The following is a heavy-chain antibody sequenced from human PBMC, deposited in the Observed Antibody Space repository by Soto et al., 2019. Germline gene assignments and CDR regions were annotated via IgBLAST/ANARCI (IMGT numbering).Heavy chain of an antibody. J-gene: IGHJ4*02. Sequence: QVQLVESGGGLVRPGGSLRLSCAASGFTFSDYYMSWIRQAPGKGLGWVSYISHSGSTRYYADSVKGRFTLSRDNAKNSLFLQMNSLRAGDTAVYFCARVYGDYVVDYWGQGTLVTVSS. D-gene: IGHD4-17*01. CDR1: GFTFSDYY. CDR3: ARVYGDYVVDY. CDR2: ISHSGSTR. V-gene: IGHV3-11*01.